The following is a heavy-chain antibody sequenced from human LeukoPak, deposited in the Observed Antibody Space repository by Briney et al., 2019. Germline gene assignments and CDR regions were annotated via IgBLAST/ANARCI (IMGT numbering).Heavy chain of an antibody. Sequence: SETLSLTCTVSGGSISSSSYYWGWIRPPPGKGLEWIGSIYYSGSTYYNPSLKSRVTISVDTSKNQFSLKLSSVTAADTAVYYCARRGYSFTLDVWGQGTTVTVSS. J-gene: IGHJ6*02. CDR3: ARRGYSFTLDV. CDR2: IYYSGST. V-gene: IGHV4-39*01. D-gene: IGHD5-18*01. CDR1: GGSISSSSYY.